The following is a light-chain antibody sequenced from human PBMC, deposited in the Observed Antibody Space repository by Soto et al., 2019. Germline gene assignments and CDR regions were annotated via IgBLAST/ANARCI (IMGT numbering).Light chain of an antibody. CDR1: QSVSIN. CDR3: QQYDNWLRT. CDR2: GAS. V-gene: IGKV3-15*01. J-gene: IGKJ2*02. Sequence: ETTMTQSPATLSVSPGERATLSWRASQSVSINLAWYQQKPGQAPRLLIYGASTRATGIPARFSGSGSGTEFTLTISSLQSEDFAVYYCQQYDNWLRTFGQGTKLEIK.